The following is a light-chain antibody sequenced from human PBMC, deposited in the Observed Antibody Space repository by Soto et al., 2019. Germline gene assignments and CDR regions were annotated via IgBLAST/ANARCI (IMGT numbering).Light chain of an antibody. J-gene: IGKJ1*01. V-gene: IGKV3-15*01. CDR2: GAS. Sequence: EIVMTQSPATLSLSPGERATFSCRASQSVSSTLAWYQQKPGQAPRLLIYGASTRATGIPARFSGSGSGTEFTLTISSLQSEDFAVYYCQQYNNWPRTFGQGTKVEIK. CDR3: QQYNNWPRT. CDR1: QSVSST.